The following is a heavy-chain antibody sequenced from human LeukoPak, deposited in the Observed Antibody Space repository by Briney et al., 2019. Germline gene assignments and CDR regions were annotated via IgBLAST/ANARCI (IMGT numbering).Heavy chain of an antibody. CDR3: ARRYCSGNNCYFDY. CDR1: GGSFSSYY. Sequence: SETLSLTCSVSGGSFSSYYWTWIRQPAGKGLEWIGRVYTSGSTKFNSSLKSRVTMSVDTSKNQFSLQLTSVTAADTAVYYCARRYCSGNNCYFDYWGQGTLVTVSS. CDR2: VYTSGST. V-gene: IGHV4-4*07. J-gene: IGHJ4*02. D-gene: IGHD2-15*01.